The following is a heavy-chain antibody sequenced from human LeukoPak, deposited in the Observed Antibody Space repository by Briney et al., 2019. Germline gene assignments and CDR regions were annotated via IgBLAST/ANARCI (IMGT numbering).Heavy chain of an antibody. J-gene: IGHJ4*02. CDR3: AREAVAAITGSDY. Sequence: ASVKVSCKASGYTFTSYGISWVRQAPGQGLEWMGWISAYNGNTNYAQKFQGRVTMTRDTSISTAYMELSRLRSDDTAVYYCAREAVAAITGSDYWGQGTLVTVSS. CDR2: ISAYNGNT. V-gene: IGHV1-18*01. CDR1: GYTFTSYG. D-gene: IGHD6-19*01.